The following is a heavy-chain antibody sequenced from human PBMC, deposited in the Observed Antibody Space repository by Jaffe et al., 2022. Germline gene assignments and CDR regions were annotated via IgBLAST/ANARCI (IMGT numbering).Heavy chain of an antibody. D-gene: IGHD3-16*01. J-gene: IGHJ4*02. CDR3: VKGCSRSPICFICDY. CDR1: GFTFSSNG. Sequence: QVQLVESGGGVVQPGASLRLSCAASGFTFSSNGMHWVRQAPGKGLEWVAVTSHDGNSKYYADSVKGRFTISRDNSINTLYLQMNSLRNEDTGVYYCVKGCSRSPICFICDYWGQGTLVTVSS. CDR2: TSHDGNSK. V-gene: IGHV3-30*18.